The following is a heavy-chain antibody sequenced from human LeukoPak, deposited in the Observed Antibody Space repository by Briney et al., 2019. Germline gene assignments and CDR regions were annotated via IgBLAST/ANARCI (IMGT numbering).Heavy chain of an antibody. Sequence: PGGSLRLSCAASGFTFSSYWMHWVRQAPGKGLVWVSRINSDGSSTSYADSVKGRFTISRNNAKNTLNLQMNSLRAEDTAVYYCASPGGYCSGGSCYRDNWFDPWGQGTLVTVSS. CDR2: INSDGSST. J-gene: IGHJ5*02. CDR3: ASPGGYCSGGSCYRDNWFDP. CDR1: GFTFSSYW. V-gene: IGHV3-74*01. D-gene: IGHD2-15*01.